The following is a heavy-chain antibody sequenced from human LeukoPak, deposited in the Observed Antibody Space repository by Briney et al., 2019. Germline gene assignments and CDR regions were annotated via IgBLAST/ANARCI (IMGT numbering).Heavy chain of an antibody. Sequence: ASVKVSCKASGYTFTSYYMHWVRQAPGQGLEWMGIINPSGGNTNYAQKLQGRVTMTTDTSTSTAYMELRSLRSDDTAVYYCARDSGDEYYYYYMDVWGKGTTVTVSS. J-gene: IGHJ6*03. D-gene: IGHD7-27*01. V-gene: IGHV1-46*01. CDR1: GYTFTSYY. CDR2: INPSGGNT. CDR3: ARDSGDEYYYYYMDV.